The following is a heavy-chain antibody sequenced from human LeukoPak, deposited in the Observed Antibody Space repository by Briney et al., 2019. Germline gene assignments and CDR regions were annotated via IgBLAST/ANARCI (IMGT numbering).Heavy chain of an antibody. CDR3: ARGGIMVRGISLLYGMVV. V-gene: IGHV1-8*01. CDR2: MNPNSGNT. D-gene: IGHD3-10*01. Sequence: ASVTVSCKASGYTFTTYEINWVRQSTGQRLHWMGWMNPNSGNTGYAQNFQGRLTMTRNTTISTAYMDLSSLTSEDTAVYYCARGGIMVRGISLLYGMVVWGQGTTVTVSS. J-gene: IGHJ6*02. CDR1: GYTFTTYE.